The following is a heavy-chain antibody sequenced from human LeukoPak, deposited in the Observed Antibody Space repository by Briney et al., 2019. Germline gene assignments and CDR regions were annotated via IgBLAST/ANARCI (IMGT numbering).Heavy chain of an antibody. Sequence: GGSLRLSCAASGFTFSSYTMNWVRQAPGKGLEWVSYIRSTSTMYYADSVKGRFTIPRDNAKDTLFLQMTRLRDEDTAVYFCARNDYGDYNWYFDLWGRGTLVTVSS. V-gene: IGHV3-48*02. CDR3: ARNDYGDYNWYFDL. D-gene: IGHD4-17*01. CDR1: GFTFSSYT. CDR2: IRSTSTM. J-gene: IGHJ2*01.